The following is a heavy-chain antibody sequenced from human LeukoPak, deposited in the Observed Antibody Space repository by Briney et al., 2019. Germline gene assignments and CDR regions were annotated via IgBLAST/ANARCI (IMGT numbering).Heavy chain of an antibody. CDR2: IYSGGST. V-gene: IGHV3-66*02. Sequence: GGSLRLSCAASGFTVSSNYMSWVRQAPGKGLEWVSVIYSGGSTYYADSVKGRFTISRDNSKNTLYLQMNSLRAEDTAVYYCAREGYYDRSGYFDYWGQGTLVTVSS. CDR1: GFTVSSNY. CDR3: AREGYYDRSGYFDY. J-gene: IGHJ4*02. D-gene: IGHD3-22*01.